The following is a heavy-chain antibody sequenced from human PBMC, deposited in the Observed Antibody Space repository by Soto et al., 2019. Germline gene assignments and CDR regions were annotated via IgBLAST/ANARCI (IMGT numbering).Heavy chain of an antibody. V-gene: IGHV4-30-2*01. CDR1: GGSISSGGYS. D-gene: IGHD6-19*01. CDR3: ARAGGLGAVAVDY. J-gene: IGHJ4*02. CDR2: IYHSGST. Sequence: QLQLQESGSGLVKPSQTLSLTCAVSGGSISSGGYSWSWIRQPPGKGLEWIGYIYHSGSTYYNPSLKSRVTISVDRSKNQFSLKLGSVTAADTAVYYWARAGGLGAVAVDYWGQGTLVTVSS.